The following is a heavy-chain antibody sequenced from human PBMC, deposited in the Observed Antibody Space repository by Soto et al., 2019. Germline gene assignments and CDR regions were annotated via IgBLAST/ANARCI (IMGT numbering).Heavy chain of an antibody. CDR1: GGSISRSHNF. CDR2: IFYSGTA. J-gene: IGHJ4*02. D-gene: IGHD4-17*01. Sequence: QLQLQESGPGLVKPSETLSLTCTVTGGSISRSHNFWGWLRQPPWKGLELIGSIFYSGTAYNNPSLNSRVTLTVDTSKTQFSLKLNSVTDADKAVYDCARYYGDYKNYFDYWSQGTLVTVSS. V-gene: IGHV4-39*01. CDR3: ARYYGDYKNYFDY.